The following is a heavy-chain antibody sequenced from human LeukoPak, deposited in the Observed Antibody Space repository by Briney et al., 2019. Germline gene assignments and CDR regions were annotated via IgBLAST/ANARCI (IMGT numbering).Heavy chain of an antibody. D-gene: IGHD2/OR15-2a*01. V-gene: IGHV1-2*02. J-gene: IGHJ5*02. Sequence: ASVKVSCKASGYSFTGYYIHWARQAPGQGLEWMGWINPNRGDTNYAQKFQGRVTMTRDTSITTAYMELSSLRSDDTAMYYCARDTCNSESCYNWFDPWGQGTLVTVSS. CDR2: INPNRGDT. CDR3: ARDTCNSESCYNWFDP. CDR1: GYSFTGYY.